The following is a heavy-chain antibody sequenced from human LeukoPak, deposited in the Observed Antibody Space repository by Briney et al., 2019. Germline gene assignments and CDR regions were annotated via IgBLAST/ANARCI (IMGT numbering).Heavy chain of an antibody. V-gene: IGHV3-23*01. Sequence: PGGSLRLSCAASGFTFSSYGMSWVRQAQGKGLEWVSAISGSGGSTYYADSVKGRFTISRDNAKNSLFLQMNSLRAEDTAVYYCATYDSSDYGSEYFQHWGQGTLVTVSS. CDR3: ATYDSSDYGSEYFQH. J-gene: IGHJ1*01. CDR2: ISGSGGST. D-gene: IGHD3-22*01. CDR1: GFTFSSYG.